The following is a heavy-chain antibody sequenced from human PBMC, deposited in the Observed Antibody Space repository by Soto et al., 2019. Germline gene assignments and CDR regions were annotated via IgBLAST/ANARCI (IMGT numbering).Heavy chain of an antibody. CDR1: GGSFSGYY. D-gene: IGHD3-22*01. CDR3: ARGSGVVVITPDY. V-gene: IGHV4-34*01. CDR2: IKHSGST. Sequence: QVQLQQWGAGLLKPSETLSLTCAVYGGSFSGYYWSWIRQPPGKGLEWIGEIKHSGSTNYNPSLKSRVTISVDTSKNQFSLKLSSVTAADTAVYYCARGSGVVVITPDYWGQGTLVTVSS. J-gene: IGHJ4*02.